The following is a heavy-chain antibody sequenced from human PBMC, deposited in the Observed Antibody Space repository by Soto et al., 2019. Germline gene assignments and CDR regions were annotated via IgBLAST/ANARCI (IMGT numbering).Heavy chain of an antibody. J-gene: IGHJ6*02. Sequence: GGSLRLSCAASGFTFSSYAMHWVRQAPGKGLEWVAVISYDGSNKYYADSVKGRFTISRDNSENTLYLQMNSLRAEDTAVYYCARDNTPGDIVLGPLNYYGMDVWGQGTTVTVSS. CDR2: ISYDGSNK. CDR1: GFTFSSYA. CDR3: ARDNTPGDIVLGPLNYYGMDV. D-gene: IGHD5-12*01. V-gene: IGHV3-30-3*01.